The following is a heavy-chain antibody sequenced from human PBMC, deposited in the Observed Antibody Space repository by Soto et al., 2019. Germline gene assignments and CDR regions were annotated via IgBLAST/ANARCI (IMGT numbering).Heavy chain of an antibody. D-gene: IGHD2-21*02. V-gene: IGHV1-3*01. CDR3: ASGVEYCGGDCYSPDAFDI. CDR2: INAGNGNT. J-gene: IGHJ3*02. CDR1: GYTFTSYA. Sequence: ASVKVSCKASGYTFTSYAMHWVRQAPGQRLEWMGWINAGNGNTKYSQKFQGRVTITRDTSASTAYMELSSLRSEDTAVYYCASGVEYCGGDCYSPDAFDIWGQGTMVTVSS.